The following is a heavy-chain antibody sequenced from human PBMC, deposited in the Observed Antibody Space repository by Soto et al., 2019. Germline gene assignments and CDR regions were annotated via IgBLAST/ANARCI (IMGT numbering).Heavy chain of an antibody. V-gene: IGHV1-18*01. Sequence: ASVKVYCKASGYTFTSNGISWVRQAPGQGLEGMGWISAYNGNTNYAQKLQGRVTMTTDTSTSTAYMELRSLRSDDTAVYYCARGEGRNYYDSTGYYYDASDIWGHGIMVTV. J-gene: IGHJ3*02. CDR1: GYTFTSNG. CDR3: ARGEGRNYYDSTGYYYDASDI. CDR2: ISAYNGNT. D-gene: IGHD3-22*01.